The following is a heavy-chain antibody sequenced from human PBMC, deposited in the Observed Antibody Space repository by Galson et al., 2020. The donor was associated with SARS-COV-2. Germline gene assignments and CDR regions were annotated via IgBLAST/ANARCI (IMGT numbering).Heavy chain of an antibody. D-gene: IGHD1-26*01. V-gene: IGHV3-74*01. Sequence: GGSLRLSCAASRFTFSSYWMHWVRQAPGKGLVWVSRINSDGNNTSYSDSVKGRFTISRDNAKNTLYLQMNSLRAEDTAVYYCTATRAYWGQGTLVTVSS. J-gene: IGHJ4*02. CDR1: RFTFSSYW. CDR3: TATRAY. CDR2: INSDGNNT.